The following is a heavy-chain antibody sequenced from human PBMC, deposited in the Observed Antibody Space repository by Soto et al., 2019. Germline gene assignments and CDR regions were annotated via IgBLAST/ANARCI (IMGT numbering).Heavy chain of an antibody. V-gene: IGHV1-69*02. J-gene: IGHJ3*02. CDR2: IIPILDIA. CDR1: GGTFSSYT. D-gene: IGHD6-13*01. Sequence: QVQLVQSGAEVKKPGSSVKVSCKASGGTFSSYTISWVRQAPGQGLEWMGRIIPILDIANYAQKFQGRVTIPPDKAPSTAYMELSSLTSEDTAVYYCASRIAPDAFDIWGQGTIVTVSS. CDR3: ASRIAPDAFDI.